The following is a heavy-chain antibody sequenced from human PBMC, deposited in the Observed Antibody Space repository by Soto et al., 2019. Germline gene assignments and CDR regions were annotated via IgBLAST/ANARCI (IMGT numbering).Heavy chain of an antibody. CDR1: GGSFSGYY. CDR3: ARLVGELDY. CDR2: IYYSGST. J-gene: IGHJ4*02. V-gene: IGHV4-59*01. D-gene: IGHD1-26*01. Sequence: PSETLSLTCAVYGGSFSGYYWTWIRQPPGTGLEWIGYIYYSGSTNYNPSLKSRVTISVDTSKNQFSLKLSSVTAADTAVYYCARLVGELDYWGQGTLVTVSS.